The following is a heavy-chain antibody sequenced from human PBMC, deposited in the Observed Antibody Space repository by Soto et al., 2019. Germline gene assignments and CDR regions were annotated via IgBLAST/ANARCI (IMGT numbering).Heavy chain of an antibody. V-gene: IGHV4-34*01. J-gene: IGHJ5*02. CDR3: ARARYCSNGVCYTLGWFDP. CDR2: INHSGST. Sequence: PSETLSLTCAVYGGSFSGYYWSWIRQPPGKGLEWIGEINHSGSTNYNPSLKSLVTISVDTSKNQFSLKLSSVTAADTAVYYCARARYCSNGVCYTLGWFDPWGQGTLVTVSS. D-gene: IGHD2-8*01. CDR1: GGSFSGYY.